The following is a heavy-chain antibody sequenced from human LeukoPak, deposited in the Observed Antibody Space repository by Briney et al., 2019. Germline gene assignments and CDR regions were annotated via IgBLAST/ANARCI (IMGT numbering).Heavy chain of an antibody. D-gene: IGHD4-17*01. CDR2: IRYDGSNK. V-gene: IGHV3-30*02. Sequence: GGSLRLSCAASGFTFSSYAMHWVRQAPGKGLEWVAFIRYDGSNKYYADSVKGRFTISRDNSKNTLYLQMNSLRAEDTAVYYCAKDAQPHDYGDSWGDYYYYYMDVWGKGTTVTISS. CDR3: AKDAQPHDYGDSWGDYYYYYMDV. CDR1: GFTFSSYA. J-gene: IGHJ6*03.